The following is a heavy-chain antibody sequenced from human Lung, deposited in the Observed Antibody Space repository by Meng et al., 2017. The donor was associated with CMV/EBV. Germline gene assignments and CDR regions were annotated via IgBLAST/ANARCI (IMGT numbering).Heavy chain of an antibody. CDR2: IYYSGST. J-gene: IGHJ4*02. Sequence: QVQLQRSGPGLVKPSQTLSLTCTVSGGSISSGDYYWSWIRQPPGKGLEWIGYIYYSGSTYYNPSLKSRVTISVDTSKNQFSLKLSSVTAADTAVYYCVRAGRLFPLAVGYWGQGTLVTVSS. D-gene: IGHD3-22*01. CDR3: VRAGRLFPLAVGY. V-gene: IGHV4-30-4*01. CDR1: GGSISSGDYY.